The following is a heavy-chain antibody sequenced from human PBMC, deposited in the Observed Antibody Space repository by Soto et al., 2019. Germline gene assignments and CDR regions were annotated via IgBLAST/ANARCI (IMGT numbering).Heavy chain of an antibody. Sequence: QVQLVQSRAEVKKPGASVKVSCKTSLYTFTNYGFSWVRQAPGQGLEWMGWISPYSGNTNYAQKLQGRVTLTTDTSTTTAYLELRSLKSDDTAVYYCATPPYRGDWPEGNYFDYWGQGTLVTVSS. CDR2: ISPYSGNT. CDR1: LYTFTNYG. J-gene: IGHJ4*02. CDR3: ATPPYRGDWPEGNYFDY. V-gene: IGHV1-18*01. D-gene: IGHD2-21*02.